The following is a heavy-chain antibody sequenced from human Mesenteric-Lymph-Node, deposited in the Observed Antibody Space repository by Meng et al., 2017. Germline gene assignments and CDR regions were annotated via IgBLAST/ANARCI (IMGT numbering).Heavy chain of an antibody. J-gene: IGHJ4*02. CDR3: ARGFNRAPFPY. Sequence: VRLKKCGAGLCNPSEPLSLTCACYCGSFSDFYWSWIRQPPGKGLEWIGEINHSGSTNYNPSLKSRVTISVDTSKNQFSLNLSSVTAADTAVYYCARGFNRAPFPYWGQGTLVTVSS. CDR1: CGSFSDFY. V-gene: IGHV4-34*01. CDR2: INHSGST. D-gene: IGHD1-14*01.